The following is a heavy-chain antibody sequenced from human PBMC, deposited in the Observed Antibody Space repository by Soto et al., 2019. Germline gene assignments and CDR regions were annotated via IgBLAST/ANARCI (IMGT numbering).Heavy chain of an antibody. V-gene: IGHV4-30-4*01. CDR1: GGSISSGDYY. CDR2: IYYSGST. D-gene: IGHD5-12*01. CDR3: ARDEYSGYGRYYYGMDV. J-gene: IGHJ6*02. Sequence: QVQLQESGPGLAKPSQTLSLTCTVSGGSISSGDYYWSWIRQPPGKGLEWIGYIYYSGSTYYNPSLKSRVTISVDTSKNQFSLKLSSVTAADTAVYYCARDEYSGYGRYYYGMDVWGQGTTVTVSS.